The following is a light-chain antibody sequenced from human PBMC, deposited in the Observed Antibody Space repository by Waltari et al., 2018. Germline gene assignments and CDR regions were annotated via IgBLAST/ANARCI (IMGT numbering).Light chain of an antibody. V-gene: IGLV4-69*01. CDR2: VNSDGSH. CDR3: QTGGHGTWV. CDR1: SGHSSNI. Sequence: QLVVTQSPSASAPLAASVKLTRTLSSGHSSNIVAWLQQRPEKGPRYLMKVNSDGSHIKGDDIPDRFSGSSSGAERYLTISSLQPDDEADYYCQTGGHGTWVFGGGTTLPVL. J-gene: IGLJ3*02.